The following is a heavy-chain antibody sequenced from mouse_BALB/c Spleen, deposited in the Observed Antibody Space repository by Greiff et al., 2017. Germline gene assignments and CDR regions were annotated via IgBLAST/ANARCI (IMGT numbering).Heavy chain of an antibody. J-gene: IGHJ4*01. V-gene: IGHV5-4*02. CDR2: ISDGGSYT. CDR1: GFTFSDYY. CDR3: ARVGTTGGYAMDY. Sequence: EVKVVESGGGLVKPGGSLKLSCAASGFTFSDYYMYWVRQTPEKRLEWVATISDGGSYTYYPDSVKGRFTISRDNAKNNLYLQMSSLKSEDTAMYYCARVGTTGGYAMDYWGQGTSVTVSS. D-gene: IGHD2-14*01.